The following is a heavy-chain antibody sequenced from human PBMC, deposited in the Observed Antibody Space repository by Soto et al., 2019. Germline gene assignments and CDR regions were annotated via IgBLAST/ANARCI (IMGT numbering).Heavy chain of an antibody. Sequence: PSETLSLTCAVSGGSISSGGYSWSWIRQPPGKGLEWIGYIYHSGSTYYNPSLKSRVTISVDRSKNQFSLKLSSVTAADTAVYYCARASGGRFDPWGQGTLVTVSS. CDR3: ARASGGRFDP. CDR1: GGSISSGGYS. V-gene: IGHV4-30-2*01. J-gene: IGHJ5*02. CDR2: IYHSGST.